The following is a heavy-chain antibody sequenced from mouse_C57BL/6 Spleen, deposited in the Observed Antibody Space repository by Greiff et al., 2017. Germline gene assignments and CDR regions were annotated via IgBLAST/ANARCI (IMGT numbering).Heavy chain of an antibody. V-gene: IGHV1-52*01. CDR3: AREGVQAWFAY. CDR1: GYTFTSYW. D-gene: IGHD3-2*02. Sequence: QVQLQQPGAELVRPGSSVKLSCKASGYTFTSYWMHWVKQRPIQGLEWIGNIDPSDSETHYNQKFKDKATLTVDKSSSTAYMQLSSLTSEDSAVYYCAREGVQAWFAYWGQGTLVTVSA. J-gene: IGHJ3*01. CDR2: IDPSDSET.